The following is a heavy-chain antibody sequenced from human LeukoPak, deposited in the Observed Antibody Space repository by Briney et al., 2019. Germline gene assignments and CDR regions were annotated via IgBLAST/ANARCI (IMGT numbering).Heavy chain of an antibody. V-gene: IGHV3-23*01. CDR3: AKPFIVGATGYYYYYMDV. J-gene: IGHJ6*03. Sequence: GGSLRLSCAASGFTFSRYDMSWVRQAPGKGLEWVSAISGSGGTTHYADSVKGRFTISRDNSKNTLFMQMNSLRAEDTAVYYCAKPFIVGATGYYYYYMDVWGKGTTVTVSS. D-gene: IGHD1-26*01. CDR1: GFTFSRYD. CDR2: ISGSGGTT.